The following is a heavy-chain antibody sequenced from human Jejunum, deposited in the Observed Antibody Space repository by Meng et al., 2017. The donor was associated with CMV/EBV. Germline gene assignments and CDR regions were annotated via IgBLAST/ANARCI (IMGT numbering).Heavy chain of an antibody. J-gene: IGHJ4*02. Sequence: CAASGFTFSSYSMTWVRQAPGKGLEWVSSISSSSSYIYYADSVKGRFTISRDNAKNSLYLQMNSLRAEDTAVYYCARGGYSGNFDYWGQGTLVTVSS. D-gene: IGHD1-26*01. CDR2: ISSSSSYI. CDR1: GFTFSSYS. CDR3: ARGGYSGNFDY. V-gene: IGHV3-21*01.